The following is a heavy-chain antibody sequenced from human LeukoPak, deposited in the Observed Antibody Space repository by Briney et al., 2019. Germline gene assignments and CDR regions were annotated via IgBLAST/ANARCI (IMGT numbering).Heavy chain of an antibody. D-gene: IGHD6-19*01. J-gene: IGHJ4*02. CDR3: ARVTPSGWYFFDY. V-gene: IGHV4-31*03. CDR1: GGSFSSGGYY. CDR2: IYYSGST. Sequence: SQTLSLTCTVSGGSFSSGGYYWSWIRQHPGKGLEWIGYIYYSGSTYYNPSLKSRVTISVDTSKNQFSLKLSSVTAADTAVYYCARVTPSGWYFFDYWGQGTLVTVSS.